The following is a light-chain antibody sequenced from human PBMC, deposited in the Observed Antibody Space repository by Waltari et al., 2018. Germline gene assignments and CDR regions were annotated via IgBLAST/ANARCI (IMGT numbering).Light chain of an antibody. CDR1: QSVRSN. CDR2: AAS. CDR3: QQYNNWPLT. J-gene: IGKJ4*01. Sequence: EIVMTQFPAPLSVSPGERATLPCRASQSVRSNLAWYQQKPGQAPRLLIYAASTRATGIPASFSGSGAGTEFTLTISSLQSEDFAVYYCQQYNNWPLTFGGGTKVEIK. V-gene: IGKV3-15*01.